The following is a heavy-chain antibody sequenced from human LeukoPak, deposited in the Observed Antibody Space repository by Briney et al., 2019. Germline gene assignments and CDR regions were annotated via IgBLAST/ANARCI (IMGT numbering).Heavy chain of an antibody. CDR2: IYYSGST. CDR1: GFTFSSYA. D-gene: IGHD1-26*01. J-gene: IGHJ6*03. Sequence: GSLRLSCAASGFTFSSYAMSWVRQPPGKGLEWIGYIYYSGSTNYNPSLKSRVTISVDTSKNQFSLKLSSVTAADTAVYYCARASGAARDYYYYMDVWGKGTTVTVSS. CDR3: ARASGAARDYYYYMDV. V-gene: IGHV4-59*01.